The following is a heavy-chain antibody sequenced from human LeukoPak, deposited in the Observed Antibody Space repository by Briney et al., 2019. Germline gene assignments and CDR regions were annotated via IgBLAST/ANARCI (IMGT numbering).Heavy chain of an antibody. D-gene: IGHD3-10*01. CDR1: GPTLSSYW. J-gene: IGHJ5*02. CDR2: IKQDGSEN. Sequence: GGSLRLSCALSGPTLSSYWMSWVRQAPGKGLEWVANIKQDGSENYYVDSVKGRFTISRDNARNSLYLQMNSLRAEDTAVYYCARAYSYYYGSGIRYYWFDPWGQGTLVTVSS. V-gene: IGHV3-7*04. CDR3: ARAYSYYYGSGIRYYWFDP.